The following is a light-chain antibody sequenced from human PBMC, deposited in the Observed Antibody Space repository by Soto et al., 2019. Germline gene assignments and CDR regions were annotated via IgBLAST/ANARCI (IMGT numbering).Light chain of an antibody. V-gene: IGKV3D-7*01. Sequence: EIVMTQSPATLSLSPGERATLSCRASQSVSSSYLSWYQQKPGQAPRLLIYGASTRATGIPARFSGSGSGTDFTLTISSLQPEDFAVYYCQQDYNLPLTFGGGPRWIS. J-gene: IGKJ4*01. CDR3: QQDYNLPLT. CDR1: QSVSSSY. CDR2: GAS.